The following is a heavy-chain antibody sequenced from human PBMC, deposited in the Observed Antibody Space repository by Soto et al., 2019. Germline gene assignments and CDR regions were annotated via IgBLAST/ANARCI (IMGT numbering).Heavy chain of an antibody. V-gene: IGHV3-53*04. CDR1: GFTVSSNY. Sequence: EVQLVESGGGLVQPGGSLRLSCAASGFTVSSNYMNWVRQAPGKGLEWVSVIYSGGSTYYADSVKGRFTISRHNSKNTLYLQMNSLRAEDTAVYYFARGSYDSSSYDYDGMDVWGQGTTVTVSS. CDR3: ARGSYDSSSYDYDGMDV. CDR2: IYSGGST. J-gene: IGHJ6*02. D-gene: IGHD3-22*01.